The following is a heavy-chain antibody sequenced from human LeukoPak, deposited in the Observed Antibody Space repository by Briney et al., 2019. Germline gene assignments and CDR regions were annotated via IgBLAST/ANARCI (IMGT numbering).Heavy chain of an antibody. CDR2: ISWNSGSI. Sequence: SLRLSCAGSGFIFNNYAMHWVRQPPGKGLEWVSGISWNSGSIDYADSVKGRFTISRDNAKNTLYLQMNSLRAEDTAVYYCAKDPGFYDFWSGFRLGRNWFDPWGQGTLVTVSS. V-gene: IGHV3-9*01. J-gene: IGHJ5*02. CDR3: AKDPGFYDFWSGFRLGRNWFDP. D-gene: IGHD3-3*01. CDR1: GFIFNNYA.